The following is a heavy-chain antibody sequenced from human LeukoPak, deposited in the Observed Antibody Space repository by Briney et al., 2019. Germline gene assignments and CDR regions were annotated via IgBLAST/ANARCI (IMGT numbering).Heavy chain of an antibody. J-gene: IGHJ5*02. Sequence: GGSLRLSCAASGFTFSSKWMSWVRQAPGKGLEWVANIKYDGSEKYYVDSVKGRFTIPRDDAKNSLYLQMNSLRAEDTAVYYCAKDFMDIVVVVAATWWFDPWGQGTLVTVSS. V-gene: IGHV3-7*03. CDR3: AKDFMDIVVVVAATWWFDP. D-gene: IGHD2-15*01. CDR1: GFTFSSKW. CDR2: IKYDGSEK.